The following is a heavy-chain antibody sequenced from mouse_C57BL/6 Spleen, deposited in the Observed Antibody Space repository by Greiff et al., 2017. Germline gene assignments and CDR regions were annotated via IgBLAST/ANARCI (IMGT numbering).Heavy chain of an antibody. CDR2: IDPETGGT. CDR3: TREGLRGWYFDV. V-gene: IGHV1-15*01. Sequence: QVQLQQSGAELVRPGASVTLSCKASGYTFTDYEMHWVKQTPVHGLEWIGAIDPETGGTAYNQKFKGKAILTAAKSSSTAYMELRSLTSEDSAVYYCTREGLRGWYFDVWGTGTTVTVSS. CDR1: GYTFTDYE. J-gene: IGHJ1*03.